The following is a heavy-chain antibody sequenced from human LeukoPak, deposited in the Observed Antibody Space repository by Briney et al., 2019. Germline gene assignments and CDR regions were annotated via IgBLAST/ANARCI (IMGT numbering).Heavy chain of an antibody. D-gene: IGHD6-6*01. V-gene: IGHV3-11*01. CDR2: ISSSGSTI. CDR1: GFTFSDYY. CDR3: AKDLSSSLNFDY. Sequence: GGSLRLSCAASGFTFSDYYMSWIRQAPGKGLEWVSYISSSGSTIYYADSVKGRFTISRDNAKNSLYLQMNSLRAEDTAVYYCAKDLSSSLNFDYWGQGTLVTVSS. J-gene: IGHJ4*02.